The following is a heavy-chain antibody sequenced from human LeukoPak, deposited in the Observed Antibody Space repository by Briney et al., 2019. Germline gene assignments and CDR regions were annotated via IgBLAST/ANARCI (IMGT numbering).Heavy chain of an antibody. CDR1: GGSISSGSYY. Sequence: SQTLSLTCTVSGGSISSGSYYWSWIRQPAGKGLEWIGRIYTSGSTNYNPSLKSRVTISVDTSKNQFSLKLSSVTAADTAVYYCARVTGYMIEDYFDYWGQGTLVTVSS. D-gene: IGHD3-22*01. J-gene: IGHJ4*02. CDR2: IYTSGST. V-gene: IGHV4-61*02. CDR3: ARVTGYMIEDYFDY.